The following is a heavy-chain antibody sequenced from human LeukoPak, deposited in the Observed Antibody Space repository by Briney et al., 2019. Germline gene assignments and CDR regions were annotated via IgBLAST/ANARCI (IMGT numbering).Heavy chain of an antibody. Sequence: GASVKVSCKASGYTFTSYDINWVRQATGQGLEWMGWMNPNSGNTGYAQKFQGRVTMTRNTSISTAYMELSSLRSEDTAVYYCATLDPIEFMVRGVIVGAFDIWGQGTMVTVSS. CDR3: ATLDPIEFMVRGVIVGAFDI. V-gene: IGHV1-8*02. CDR1: GYTFTSYD. CDR2: MNPNSGNT. D-gene: IGHD3-10*01. J-gene: IGHJ3*02.